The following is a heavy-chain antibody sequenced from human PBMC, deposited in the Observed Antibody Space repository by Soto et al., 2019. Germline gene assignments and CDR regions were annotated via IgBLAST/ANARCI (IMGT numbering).Heavy chain of an antibody. CDR2: IYHSEST. CDR1: GGSISSGDYS. J-gene: IGHJ4*02. CDR3: ARGSYSGYNFFEY. Sequence: SETLSLTCAVSGGSISSGDYSWNWIQHPPGKGLEWIGYIYHSESTYYSPSLKSRVAISVDRSKNQFSLKLTSVTAADTAVYYCARGSYSGYNFFEYWGQGTLVTVSS. V-gene: IGHV4-30-2*01. D-gene: IGHD5-12*01.